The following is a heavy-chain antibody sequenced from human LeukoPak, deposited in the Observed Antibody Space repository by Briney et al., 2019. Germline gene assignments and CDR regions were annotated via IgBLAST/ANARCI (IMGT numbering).Heavy chain of an antibody. J-gene: IGHJ4*02. Sequence: SETLSLTCFVPGGSITRSSYYWGWIRQPPGKGLEWIGSVYYSGSTYYNPSLKSRVTISVDTSKNQFSLKLSSVTAADTAVYYCAKYATKEEWGQGTLVTVSS. CDR2: VYYSGST. D-gene: IGHD2-8*01. V-gene: IGHV4-39*01. CDR1: GGSITRSSYY. CDR3: AKYATKEE.